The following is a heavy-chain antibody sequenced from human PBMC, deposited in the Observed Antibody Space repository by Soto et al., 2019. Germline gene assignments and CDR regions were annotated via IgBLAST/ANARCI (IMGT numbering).Heavy chain of an antibody. CDR1: GFTFDDYA. V-gene: IGHV3-9*01. J-gene: IGHJ4*02. Sequence: EVQLVESGGGLVQPGRSLRLSCAASGFTFDDYAMHWVRQAPGKGLEWVSGISWNSGSIGNADSVKVRFTIPRDNAKNYLYLRRNSFRAEDTDLYYCAKDYEHNWNYESFDYWGQGTLVTVSS. CDR2: ISWNSGSI. CDR3: AKDYEHNWNYESFDY. D-gene: IGHD1-7*01.